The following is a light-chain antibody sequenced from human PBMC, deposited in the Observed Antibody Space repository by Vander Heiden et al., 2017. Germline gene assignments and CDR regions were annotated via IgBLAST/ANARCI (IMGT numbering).Light chain of an antibody. Sequence: DIQMTQSPSSLSASLVDRGTITSRPRQSISSYLNWYQQKPGKAPKLLIYTASSLQGGVPSRFSGSGSGTDFTLTISSLQPEDFATYYCQQSYSTPLTFGGGTKVEIK. CDR1: QSISSY. CDR2: TAS. V-gene: IGKV1-39*01. CDR3: QQSYSTPLT. J-gene: IGKJ4*01.